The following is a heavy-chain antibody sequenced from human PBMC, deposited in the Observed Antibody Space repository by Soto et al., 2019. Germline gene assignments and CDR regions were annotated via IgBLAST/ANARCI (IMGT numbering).Heavy chain of an antibody. D-gene: IGHD3-10*01. CDR3: AREYSASLWFGELLTQAVLDP. CDR2: MNPNSGNT. V-gene: IGHV1-8*01. Sequence: ASVKVSCKASGYTFTSYDINWVRQATGQGLEWMGWMNPNSGNTGYAQKFQGRVTMTRNTSISTAYMELSSLRSEDTAVYYCAREYSASLWFGELLTQAVLDPWGQGTLVTVSS. J-gene: IGHJ5*02. CDR1: GYTFTSYD.